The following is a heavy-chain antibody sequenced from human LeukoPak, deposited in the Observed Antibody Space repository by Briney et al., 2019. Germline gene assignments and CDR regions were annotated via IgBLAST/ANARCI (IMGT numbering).Heavy chain of an antibody. D-gene: IGHD3-16*01. Sequence: ASVKVSCKASGYTFTSYYMHWVRQAPGQGLEWMGIINPSGGSTSYAQKFQGRVTMTKDTSTSTVYMELSSLRSEDTAVYYCARVGSIMITFGGGENFDYWGQGTLVTVSS. J-gene: IGHJ4*02. CDR2: INPSGGST. CDR3: ARVGSIMITFGGGENFDY. CDR1: GYTFTSYY. V-gene: IGHV1-46*01.